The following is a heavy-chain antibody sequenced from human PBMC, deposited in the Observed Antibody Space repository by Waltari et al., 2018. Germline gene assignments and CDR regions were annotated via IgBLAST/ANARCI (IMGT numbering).Heavy chain of an antibody. V-gene: IGHV4-30-4*08. CDR3: AREGTMVQGGIDP. CDR2: IYYSGST. Sequence: QVQLQESGPGLVKPSQTLSLTCTVSGGSISSGDYYWSWIRQPPGKGLEWLGYIYYSGSTYYNPSLKSRVTISVDTSKNQFSLKLSSVTAADTAVYYCAREGTMVQGGIDPWGQGTLVTVSS. D-gene: IGHD3-10*01. CDR1: GGSISSGDYY. J-gene: IGHJ5*02.